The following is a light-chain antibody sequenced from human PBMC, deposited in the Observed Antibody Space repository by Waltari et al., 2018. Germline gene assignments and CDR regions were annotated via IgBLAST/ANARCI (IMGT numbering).Light chain of an antibody. J-gene: IGLJ3*02. CDR3: CSYAGSYTLWV. Sequence: QSALTQPRSVSGSPGQSVTTSCTGTSSDVGGYHYVSWYQQHPGKAPKLMIYDVSKRPSWVPDRFSGSKSGNMASLTISGLQAEDEADYYCCSYAGSYTLWVFGGGTKLTVL. CDR2: DVS. CDR1: SSDVGGYHY. V-gene: IGLV2-11*01.